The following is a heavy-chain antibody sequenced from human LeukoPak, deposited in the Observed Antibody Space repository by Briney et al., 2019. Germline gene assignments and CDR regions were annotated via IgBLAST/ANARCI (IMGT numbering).Heavy chain of an antibody. V-gene: IGHV6-1*01. J-gene: IGHJ4*01. CDR2: TYYRSKWYN. Sequence: WQTLSLTCAISGDSVSSNSAAWNWIRQSPSRGLEWLGRTYYRSKWYNDYVVSVKSRITIDVDTSKNQFSLQLNSVTPEDTAVYYCARVGPGDYFYFDYWGHGTLSTVSS. D-gene: IGHD4-17*01. CDR3: ARVGPGDYFYFDY. CDR1: GDSVSSNSAA.